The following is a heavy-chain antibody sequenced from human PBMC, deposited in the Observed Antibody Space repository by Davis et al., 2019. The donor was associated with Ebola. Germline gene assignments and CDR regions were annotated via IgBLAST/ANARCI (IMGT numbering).Heavy chain of an antibody. D-gene: IGHD4-17*01. J-gene: IGHJ4*02. Sequence: GGSLRLSCAASGFTFTGFWMSCVRQAPGKGLEWVSAISGSGGSTYYADSVKGRFTISRDNSKNTLYLQMNSLRAEDTAVYYCARHDYGDSHFDYWGQGTLVTVSS. CDR1: GFTFTGFW. V-gene: IGHV3-23*01. CDR3: ARHDYGDSHFDY. CDR2: ISGSGGST.